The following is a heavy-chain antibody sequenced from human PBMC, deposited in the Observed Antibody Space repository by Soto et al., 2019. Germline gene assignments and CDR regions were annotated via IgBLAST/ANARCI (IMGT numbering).Heavy chain of an antibody. D-gene: IGHD5-18*01. V-gene: IGHV3-23*01. CDR2: ISGSGGST. J-gene: IGHJ6*02. CDR1: GFTFSSYA. Sequence: EVQLLESGGGLVQPGGSLRLSCAASGFTFSSYAMSWVRQAPGKGLEWVSAISGSGGSTYYADSVKGRFTISRDNSKYTLYLQMNSLRAEDTAVYYCAKDGGYSYGYSPRYYYGMDVWGQGTTVTVSS. CDR3: AKDGGYSYGYSPRYYYGMDV.